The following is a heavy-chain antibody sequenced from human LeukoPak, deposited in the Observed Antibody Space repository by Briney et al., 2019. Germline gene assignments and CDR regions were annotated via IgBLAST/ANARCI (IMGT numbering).Heavy chain of an antibody. CDR2: IYYSGST. CDR1: GGSISSSSYY. V-gene: IGHV4-39*07. D-gene: IGHD2-2*01. J-gene: IGHJ4*02. CDR3: ARARVGQLDY. Sequence: SETLSLTCTVSGGSISSSSYYWGWIRQPPGKGLEWIGSIYYSGSTYYNPSLKSRVTISVDTSKNRFSLKLSSVTAADTAVYYCARARVGQLDYWGQGTLVTVSS.